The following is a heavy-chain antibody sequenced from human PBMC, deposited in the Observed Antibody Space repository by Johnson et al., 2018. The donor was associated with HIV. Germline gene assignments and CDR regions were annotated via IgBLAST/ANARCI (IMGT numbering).Heavy chain of an antibody. V-gene: IGHV3-11*04. CDR2: INWNGGSTI. CDR1: GFTFSYYY. D-gene: IGHD6-13*01. Sequence: QVQLVESGGGLVQPGGSLRLSCAASGFTFSYYYMSGVRQAPGKGLEWVSGINWNGGSTIYYPASGKGRFTISRDNSKNSLYLQMNSLRTDDTAVYFCARGIAAYDAFDIWGQGTMVTVSS. CDR3: ARGIAAYDAFDI. J-gene: IGHJ3*02.